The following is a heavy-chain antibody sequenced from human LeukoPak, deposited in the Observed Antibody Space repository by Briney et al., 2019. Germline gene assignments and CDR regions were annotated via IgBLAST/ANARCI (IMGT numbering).Heavy chain of an antibody. V-gene: IGHV1-18*01. Sequence: GASVKVSCKASGYTFTSYGISWVRQAPGQGLEWMGWISAYNGNTNYAQKLQGRVTMTTDTSTSTAYMELRSLRSDDTAVYYCARVPLANYGILTGYRYYFDYWGQGTLVTVSS. J-gene: IGHJ4*02. CDR3: ARVPLANYGILTGYRYYFDY. D-gene: IGHD3-9*01. CDR2: ISAYNGNT. CDR1: GYTFTSYG.